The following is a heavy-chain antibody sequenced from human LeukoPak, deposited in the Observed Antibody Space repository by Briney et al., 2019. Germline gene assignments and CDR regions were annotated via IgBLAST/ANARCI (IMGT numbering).Heavy chain of an antibody. V-gene: IGHV2-5*01. D-gene: IGHD3-3*01. Sequence: SGPTLVKPTQTLTLTCTFSGFSLSTSGVGVGWIRQPPGKALEWLALIYWNDDKRYSPSLKSRLTITKDTSKNQVVLTMTNMDPVDTATYYCAHTPTTIFGVDFDYWGQGTLVTVSS. CDR1: GFSLSTSGVG. CDR2: IYWNDDK. J-gene: IGHJ4*02. CDR3: AHTPTTIFGVDFDY.